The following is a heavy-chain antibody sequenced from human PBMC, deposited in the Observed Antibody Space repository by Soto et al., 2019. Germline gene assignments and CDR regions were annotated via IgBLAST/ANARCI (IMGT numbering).Heavy chain of an antibody. Sequence: GGSLRLSCAASGFTFSTYAMNWVRQAPGKGLEWVSAISGSGGSTHYADSVKGRFTISRDNYQNTLYLQMNSLRAEDTAVYYCAKDYSSSWYPDYFDYWGQGTLVTVSS. V-gene: IGHV3-23*01. CDR3: AKDYSSSWYPDYFDY. D-gene: IGHD6-13*01. J-gene: IGHJ4*02. CDR1: GFTFSTYA. CDR2: ISGSGGST.